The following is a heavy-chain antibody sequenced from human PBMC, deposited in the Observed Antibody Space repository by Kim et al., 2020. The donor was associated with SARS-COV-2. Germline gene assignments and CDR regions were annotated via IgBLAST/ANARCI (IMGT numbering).Heavy chain of an antibody. D-gene: IGHD1-20*01. J-gene: IGHJ5*02. Sequence: GGSLRLSCVASGFTFSDHAMHWVRQAPGKGLEWVSLISYDGDNIYYADSVKGRFVISRYNSKNTLHLQMNSLRNDDSATYYCVRGLTGATLDPWGQGALVTVSS. CDR2: ISYDGDNI. V-gene: IGHV3-30*09. CDR1: GFTFSDHA. CDR3: VRGLTGATLDP.